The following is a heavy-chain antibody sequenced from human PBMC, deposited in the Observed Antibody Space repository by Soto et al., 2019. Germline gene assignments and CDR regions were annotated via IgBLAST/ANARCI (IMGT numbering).Heavy chain of an antibody. Sequence: AAVKVSCKASGYTFTSYGISWVRQAPGQGLEWMGWISAYNGNTNYAQKLQGRVTMTTDTSTSTAYMELRSLRSDDTAVYYCAGEGYGITFCGDGAFDIWGQGTMVTVSS. CDR1: GYTFTSYG. V-gene: IGHV1-18*01. CDR2: ISAYNGNT. CDR3: AGEGYGITFCGDGAFDI. J-gene: IGHJ3*02. D-gene: IGHD3-16*01.